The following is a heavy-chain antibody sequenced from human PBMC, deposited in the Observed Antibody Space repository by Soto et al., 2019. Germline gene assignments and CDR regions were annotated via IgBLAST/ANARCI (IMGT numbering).Heavy chain of an antibody. CDR2: LSAKKGNT. Sequence: QGQLVQSGAEVKKPGASVKVSCKASGYTFTSYGISWVRQAPGHGLEWMGWLSAKKGNTKYAQKFQGRVTMTTDTSTSTAYMELRSLRSDDTAVYYCAREILSPDFYFHGMDVWGQGTTVTVSS. CDR1: GYTFTSYG. J-gene: IGHJ6*02. V-gene: IGHV1-18*04. CDR3: AREILSPDFYFHGMDV. D-gene: IGHD2-15*01.